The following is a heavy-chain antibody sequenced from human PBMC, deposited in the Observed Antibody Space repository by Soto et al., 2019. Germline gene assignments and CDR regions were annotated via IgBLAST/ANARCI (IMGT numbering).Heavy chain of an antibody. D-gene: IGHD3-3*01. CDR3: ASIWSGYYDY. Sequence: PSETLSLTCAVSGGSISSGGYSWSRIRQPPGKGLEWIGYIYHSGSTYYNPSLKSRVTISVDKSKNQFSLKLSSVTAADTAVYYCASIWSGYYDYWGQGTLVTVSS. CDR2: IYHSGST. CDR1: GGSISSGGYS. J-gene: IGHJ4*02. V-gene: IGHV4-30-2*02.